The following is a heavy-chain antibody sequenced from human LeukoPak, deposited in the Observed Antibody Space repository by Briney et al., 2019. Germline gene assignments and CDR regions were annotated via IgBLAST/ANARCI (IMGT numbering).Heavy chain of an antibody. J-gene: IGHJ4*02. V-gene: IGHV3-21*01. D-gene: IGHD6-19*01. CDR2: ISSSSSYI. Sequence: GGSLRLSCAASGFTFSSYSMNWVRQAPGKGLEWVSSISSSSSYINYADSAKGRFTISRDNAKNSLYLQMNSLRAEDTAVYYCARDVYSSGWTFDYWGQGTLVTVSS. CDR1: GFTFSSYS. CDR3: ARDVYSSGWTFDY.